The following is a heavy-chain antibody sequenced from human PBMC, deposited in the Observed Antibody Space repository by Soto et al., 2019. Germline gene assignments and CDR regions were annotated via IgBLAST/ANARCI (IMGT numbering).Heavy chain of an antibody. CDR1: GGTFSSYA. CDR3: ASVGYDVWSGTYYYYGMDV. D-gene: IGHD3-3*01. CDR2: IIPIFGTA. J-gene: IGHJ6*02. Sequence: QVQLVQSGAEVKKPGSSVKVSCKASGGTFSSYAISWVRQAPGQGLEWMGGIIPIFGTANYAQKFQGRVKITEDESTSTDYMELSSLRSEDTAVYYCASVGYDVWSGTYYYYGMDVWGQGTTVTVSS. V-gene: IGHV1-69*01.